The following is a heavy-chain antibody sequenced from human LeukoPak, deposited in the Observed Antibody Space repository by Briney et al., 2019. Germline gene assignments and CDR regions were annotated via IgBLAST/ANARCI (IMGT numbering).Heavy chain of an antibody. D-gene: IGHD4-23*01. CDR3: VRDADGGNSWFDT. CDR2: ISPTSSYI. CDR1: GFTFSDYN. V-gene: IGHV3-21*04. J-gene: IGHJ5*02. Sequence: GGSLRLSCAASGFTFSDYNMNWVRQAPGKGLEWVSWISPTSSYIYYADSVKGRFTISRDNAKNSLYLKMNSLRAEDTALYYCVRDADGGNSWFDTWGQGTLVTVSS.